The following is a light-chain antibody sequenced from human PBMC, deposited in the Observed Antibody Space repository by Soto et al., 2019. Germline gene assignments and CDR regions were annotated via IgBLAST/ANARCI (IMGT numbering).Light chain of an antibody. V-gene: IGLV1-40*01. Sequence: QAVLTHPPSVSVAPGQRVTISCTGSSSNIGAGYDVHLYQQRPGTAPKLLIYGNSNRPSGVPDRFSGSKSGTSASLAITGLQAEDNAHYSCQSFDTRRSGSNGVCGGGITVTVL. CDR2: GNS. CDR1: SSNIGAGYD. CDR3: QSFDTRRSGSNGV. J-gene: IGLJ2*01.